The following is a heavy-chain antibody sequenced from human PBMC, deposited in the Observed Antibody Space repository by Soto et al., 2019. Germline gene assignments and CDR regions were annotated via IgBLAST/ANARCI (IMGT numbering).Heavy chain of an antibody. CDR2: IIPIFGTA. V-gene: IGHV1-69*13. J-gene: IGHJ4*02. Sequence: ASVKVSCKASGGTFSSYAISWVRQAPGQGLEWMGGIIPIFGTANYAQKFQGRVTITADESTSTAYMELSSLRSEDTAVYYCATEFSNYYDSSGPFYYFDYWGQGTLVTVSS. CDR1: GGTFSSYA. D-gene: IGHD3-22*01. CDR3: ATEFSNYYDSSGPFYYFDY.